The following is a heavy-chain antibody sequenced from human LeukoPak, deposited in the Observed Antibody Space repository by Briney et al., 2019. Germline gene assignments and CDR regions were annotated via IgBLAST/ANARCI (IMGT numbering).Heavy chain of an antibody. CDR1: GFTFTSSA. CDR3: ARDARLGELSPPDY. J-gene: IGHJ4*02. CDR2: IVVGSGNT. Sequence: GTSVKVSCKASGFTFTSSAVQWVRQARGQRLEWIGWIVVGSGNTNYAQKFQERVTITRDMSTSTAYMELSSLRSEDTAVYYCARDARLGELSPPDYWGQGTLVTVSS. V-gene: IGHV1-58*01. D-gene: IGHD3-16*02.